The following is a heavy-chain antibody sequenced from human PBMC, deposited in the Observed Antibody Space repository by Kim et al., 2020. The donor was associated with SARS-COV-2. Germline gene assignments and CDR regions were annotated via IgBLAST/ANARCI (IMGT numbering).Heavy chain of an antibody. CDR3: ATDEYSSSWKNFDY. J-gene: IGHJ4*02. D-gene: IGHD6-13*01. Sequence: ASVKVSCKVSGYTLTELSMHWVRQAPGKGLEWMGGFDPEDGETIYAQKFQGRVTMTEDTSTDTAYMELSSLRSEDTAVYYCATDEYSSSWKNFDYWGQGTLVTVSS. CDR2: FDPEDGET. CDR1: GYTLTELS. V-gene: IGHV1-24*01.